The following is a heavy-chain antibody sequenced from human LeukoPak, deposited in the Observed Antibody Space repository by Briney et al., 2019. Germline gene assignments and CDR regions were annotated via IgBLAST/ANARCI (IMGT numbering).Heavy chain of an antibody. D-gene: IGHD3-3*01. CDR3: ARDFWGAYRVDYFDY. CDR1: GFTFSNYW. J-gene: IGHJ4*02. CDR2: IKQDGSET. V-gene: IGHV3-7*01. Sequence: PGWSLRLSCVSSGFTFSNYWMSWVRRAPGKGLEWVGNIKQDGSETYYVDSVRGRFTTSRENAKKSLYLQMNSLRAEDTAVYYCARDFWGAYRVDYFDYWGQGTLVTVSS.